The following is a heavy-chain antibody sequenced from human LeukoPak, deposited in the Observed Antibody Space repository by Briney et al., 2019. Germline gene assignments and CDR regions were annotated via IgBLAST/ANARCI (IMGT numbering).Heavy chain of an antibody. CDR2: ISGSGSST. V-gene: IGHV3-23*01. Sequence: GGSLRLSCAASGFTFNTYAMSWVRQAPGKGLEWVSIISGSGSSTKYTDSAKGRVTISRDNSKNTLYLQMNSLRAEDTAVYYCAKTTSYSTGWYTDWGQGTLVTVSS. CDR3: AKTTSYSTGWYTD. D-gene: IGHD6-19*01. CDR1: GFTFNTYA. J-gene: IGHJ4*02.